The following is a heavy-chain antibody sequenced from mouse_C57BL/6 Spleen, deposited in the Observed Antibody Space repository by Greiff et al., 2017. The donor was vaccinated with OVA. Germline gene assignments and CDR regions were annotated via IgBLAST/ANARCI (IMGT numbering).Heavy chain of an antibody. CDR3: AMGHYDSYWYFEV. Sequence: VQLQQPGAELVMPGASVKLSCKASGYTFTSYWMHWVKQRPGQGLEWIGEIDPSDSYTNYNQKFKGKSTLTVDKSSSTAYMQLSSLTSEDSAVYYCAMGHYDSYWYFEVWGKGTTVTVSA. J-gene: IGHJ1*03. CDR1: GYTFTSYW. CDR2: IDPSDSYT. D-gene: IGHD2-4*01. V-gene: IGHV1-69*01.